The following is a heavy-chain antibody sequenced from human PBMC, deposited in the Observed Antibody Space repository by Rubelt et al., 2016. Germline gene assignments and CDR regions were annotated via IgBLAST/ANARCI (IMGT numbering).Heavy chain of an antibody. CDR2: INHSGST. CDR1: GGSFSAYY. Sequence: QVQLQQWGAGLLKPSETLSLTCVVSGGSFSAYYWSWIRQPPGKGLEWIGEINHSGSTTYNPSLKSRVTMSVDTSKNQFSRRLGAVTVADTAVYYCASWPLGYCSGGTCYSFDYWGQGTLVTVSS. V-gene: IGHV4-34*01. D-gene: IGHD2-15*01. CDR3: ASWPLGYCSGGTCYSFDY. J-gene: IGHJ4*02.